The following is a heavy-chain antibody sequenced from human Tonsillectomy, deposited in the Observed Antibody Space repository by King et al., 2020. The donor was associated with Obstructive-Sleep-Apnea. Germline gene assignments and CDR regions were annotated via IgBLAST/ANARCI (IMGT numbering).Heavy chain of an antibody. J-gene: IGHJ4*02. CDR1: GFTFSSYS. CDR2: ISSSSSTI. V-gene: IGHV3-48*04. D-gene: IGHD3-10*01. CDR3: ARGGVVRGVITDDY. Sequence: EQLVESGGGLVQPGGSLRLSCAASGFTFSSYSMNWVRQAPGKGLEWVSYISSSSSTIYYADSVKGRFTISRDNAKNSLYLQMNSLRAEDTAVDYCARGGVVRGVITDDYWGQGTLVTVSS.